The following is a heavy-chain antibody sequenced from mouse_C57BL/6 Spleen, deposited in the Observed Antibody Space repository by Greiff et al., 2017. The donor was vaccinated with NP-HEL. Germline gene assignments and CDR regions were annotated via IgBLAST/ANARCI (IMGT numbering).Heavy chain of an antibody. V-gene: IGHV1-50*01. CDR2: IDPSDSYT. D-gene: IGHD1-1*01. CDR3: ARRRVITTALSPMDY. J-gene: IGHJ4*01. CDR1: GYTFTSYW. Sequence: QVQLQQPGAELVKPGASVKLSCKASGYTFTSYWMQWVKQRPGQGLEWIGEIDPSDSYTNYNQKFKGKATLTVDTSSSTAYMQLSSLTSEDSAVYYCARRRVITTALSPMDYWGQGTSVTVSS.